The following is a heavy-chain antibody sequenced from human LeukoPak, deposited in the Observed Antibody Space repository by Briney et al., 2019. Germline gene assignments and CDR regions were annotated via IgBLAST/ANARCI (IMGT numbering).Heavy chain of an antibody. D-gene: IGHD2-15*01. V-gene: IGHV3-23*01. CDR2: ISGSGGST. Sequence: PGGSLRLSCAASGFTFSSYAMSWVRQAPGKGLEWVSAISGSGGSTYYADSVKGRFTISRDNSKNTLYLQMNSLRAEDTAVYYCARVVVAATVPWFDPWGQGTLVTVSS. CDR3: ARVVVAATVPWFDP. J-gene: IGHJ5*02. CDR1: GFTFSSYA.